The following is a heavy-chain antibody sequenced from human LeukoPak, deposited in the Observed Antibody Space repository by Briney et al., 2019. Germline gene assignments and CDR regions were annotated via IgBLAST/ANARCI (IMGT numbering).Heavy chain of an antibody. J-gene: IGHJ4*02. CDR2: IYPGDSDT. Sequence: GESLKISCKGSGYSFTSYWIGWVRQMPGKGLEWMGIIYPGDSDTRYSPSFQGQVTISADKSISTAYLQWSSLKASDTAMHYCARRALGYCSSTSCYAGEMYFDYWGQGTLVTVSS. CDR3: ARRALGYCSSTSCYAGEMYFDY. CDR1: GYSFTSYW. V-gene: IGHV5-51*01. D-gene: IGHD2-2*01.